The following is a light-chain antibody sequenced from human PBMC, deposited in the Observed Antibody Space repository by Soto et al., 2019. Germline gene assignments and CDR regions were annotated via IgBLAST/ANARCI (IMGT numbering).Light chain of an antibody. CDR1: QSIGIY. Sequence: DIQVTQSPSSRYTSGGDRVTSTCRASQSIGIYLNWYQQRPGKAPKLLIYAASGLPSGVPSRFSGSGSGTDFTLTISSLQPEDFATYYCQQANSFPLTFGGGNTVDIK. CDR2: AAS. CDR3: QQANSFPLT. J-gene: IGKJ4*01. V-gene: IGKV1-39*01.